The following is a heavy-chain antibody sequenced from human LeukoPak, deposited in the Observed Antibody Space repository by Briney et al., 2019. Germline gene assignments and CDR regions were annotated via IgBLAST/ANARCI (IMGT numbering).Heavy chain of an antibody. CDR3: ARRGGDIVVVPAAIVYCYYYMDV. V-gene: IGHV3-7*01. Sequence: PGGSLRLSCAASGFTFSSYWMSWVRQAPGKGLEWVANIKQDGSEKYYVDSVKGRFTISRDNAKNSLYLQMNSLRAEDTAVYYCARRGGDIVVVPAAIVYCYYYMDVWGKGTTVTVSS. CDR1: GFTFSSYW. CDR2: IKQDGSEK. J-gene: IGHJ6*03. D-gene: IGHD2-2*01.